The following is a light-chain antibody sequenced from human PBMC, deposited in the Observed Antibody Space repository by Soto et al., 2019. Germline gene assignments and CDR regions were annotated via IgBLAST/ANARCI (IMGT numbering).Light chain of an antibody. CDR2: DAS. CDR1: QSVSSSY. J-gene: IGKJ3*01. Sequence: EIVLTQSPGTLSLSPGERATLSCRASQSVSSSYLAWYQQKTGQAPRLLIYDASRATGIPDRFSGSGAGTDVCLISTRLEPEGFXVXXXRRSGTSVLFGPGTKVDI. V-gene: IGKV3-20*01. CDR3: RRSGTSVL.